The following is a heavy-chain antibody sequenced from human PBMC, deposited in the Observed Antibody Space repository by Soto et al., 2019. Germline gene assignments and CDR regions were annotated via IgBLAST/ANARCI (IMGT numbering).Heavy chain of an antibody. CDR2: IYYSGST. D-gene: IGHD6-25*01. CDR3: AREAARPYAAPGSLDY. J-gene: IGHJ4*02. V-gene: IGHV4-31*03. Sequence: QVQLQESGPGLVKPSQTLSLTCTVSGGSISSGGYYWSWIRQHPGKGLEWIGYIYYSGSTYYNPSLKSRVTISVATSKNQFSLKLSSVTAADTAVYYCAREAARPYAAPGSLDYWGQGTLVTVSS. CDR1: GGSISSGGYY.